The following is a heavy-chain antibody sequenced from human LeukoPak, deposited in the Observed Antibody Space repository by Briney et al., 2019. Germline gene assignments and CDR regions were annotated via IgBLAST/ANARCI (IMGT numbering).Heavy chain of an antibody. CDR2: IIPIFGTA. CDR3: ASKPALSGSYWDFDY. Sequence: WASVKVSCKASGGTFSSYAISWVRQAPGQGLEWMGGIIPIFGTANYAQKFQGRVTITADKSTSTAYMELSSLRSEDTAAYYCASKPALSGSYWDFDYWGQGTLVTVSS. V-gene: IGHV1-69*06. D-gene: IGHD1-26*01. J-gene: IGHJ4*02. CDR1: GGTFSSYA.